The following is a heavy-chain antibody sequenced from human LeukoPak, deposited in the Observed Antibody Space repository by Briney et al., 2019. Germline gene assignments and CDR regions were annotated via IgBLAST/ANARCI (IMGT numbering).Heavy chain of an antibody. CDR2: IYHSGST. Sequence: PSETLSLTCAVSGYSISSCDYWAWIRQPPGKGLEWIGIIYHSGSTYYTPSLKSRVTISADTSKNQFSLMFSCVTAADTAVYFCARGGYYYYYMDVWGKGTAGTVSS. D-gene: IGHD3-16*01. CDR3: ARGGYYYYYMDV. CDR1: GYSISSCDY. V-gene: IGHV4-38-2*01. J-gene: IGHJ6*03.